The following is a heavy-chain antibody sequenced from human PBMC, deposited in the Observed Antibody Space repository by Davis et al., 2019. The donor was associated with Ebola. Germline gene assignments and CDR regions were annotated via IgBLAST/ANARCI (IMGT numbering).Heavy chain of an antibody. J-gene: IGHJ4*01. CDR2: ISHDGNNE. CDR1: GFIFSDYA. CDR3: GTTFEF. Sequence: GESLKISCAASGFIFSDYAMDWVRQAPGKGLEWVALISHDGNNEYHGDSVKGRFTISRDNSKNILYLQMNSLRAEDSAVYYCGTTFEFWGQGTLVTVPS. V-gene: IGHV3-30*03. D-gene: IGHD2/OR15-2a*01.